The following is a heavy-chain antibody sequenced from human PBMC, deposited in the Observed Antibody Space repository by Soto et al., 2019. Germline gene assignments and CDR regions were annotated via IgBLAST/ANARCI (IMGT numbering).Heavy chain of an antibody. CDR1: GGSFSGYY. CDR3: AESGRFGELSKEV. Sequence: SETLSLTCAVYGGSFSGYYWSWIRPLPGKGLEWIGEINHSGSTNYNPSLKSRVTISVDTSKNQFSLKLSSVTAADTAVDYCAESGRFGELSKEVWGKGTTVTVSS. V-gene: IGHV4-34*01. D-gene: IGHD3-10*01. CDR2: INHSGST. J-gene: IGHJ6*03.